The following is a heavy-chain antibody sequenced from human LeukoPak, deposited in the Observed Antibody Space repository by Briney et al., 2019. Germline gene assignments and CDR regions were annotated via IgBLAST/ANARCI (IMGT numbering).Heavy chain of an antibody. CDR1: GGSISSSSDY. D-gene: IGHD2-2*01. CDR2: MSGSFYYTGSP. J-gene: IGHJ5*02. CDR3: ARDPRGVSSSWDNWFDP. V-gene: IGHV4-39*07. Sequence: SETLSLTCTVSGGSISSSSDYWGWIRQPPGKGLEWIGSMSGSFYYTGSPYYNPSLKSRVTISVDTSKNHFSLKLRSVTAADTAVYYCARDPRGVSSSWDNWFDPWGQGTLVTVSS.